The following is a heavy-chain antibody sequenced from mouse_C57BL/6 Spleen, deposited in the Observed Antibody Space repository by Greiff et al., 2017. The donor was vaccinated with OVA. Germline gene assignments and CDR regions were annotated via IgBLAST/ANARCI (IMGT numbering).Heavy chain of an antibody. V-gene: IGHV3-6*01. Sequence: EVQLQESGPGLVKPSQSLSLTCSVTGYSITSGYYWNWIRQFPGNKLEWMGYISYDGSNNYNPSLKNRISITRDTSKNQFFLKLNSVTTEDTATYYCALYYYGSSPFAYWGQGTLVTVSA. J-gene: IGHJ3*01. CDR1: GYSITSGYY. D-gene: IGHD1-1*01. CDR3: ALYYYGSSPFAY. CDR2: ISYDGSN.